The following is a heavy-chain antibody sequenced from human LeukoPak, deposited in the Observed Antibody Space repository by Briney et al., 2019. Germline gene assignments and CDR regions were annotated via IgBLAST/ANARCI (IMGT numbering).Heavy chain of an antibody. J-gene: IGHJ4*02. D-gene: IGHD6-6*01. CDR1: GFTFSSYW. V-gene: IGHV3-7*04. Sequence: SGGSLRLSCAASGFTFSSYWMSWVRQAPGKGLEWVANIKLDGSEKYYVDSVKGRFTISRDNAKDSLYLQMNSLRAEDTAVYYCARVSSTSYYFDYWGQGTLVTVSS. CDR2: IKLDGSEK. CDR3: ARVSSTSYYFDY.